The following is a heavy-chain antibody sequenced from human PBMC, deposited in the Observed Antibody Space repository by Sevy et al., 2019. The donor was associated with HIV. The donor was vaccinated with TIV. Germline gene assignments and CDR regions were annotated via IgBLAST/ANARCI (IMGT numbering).Heavy chain of an antibody. CDR1: GGSISRGGYY. CDR2: ISYSGST. V-gene: IGHV4-31*03. J-gene: IGHJ4*02. CDR3: AIEMGDS. Sequence: SETLSLTCTVSGGSISRGGYYWSWIRQHPGKGLEWIGYISYSGSTSYNPSLKSRLTISVDTSKNQFSLRLTSVIASDTAVYYCAIEMGDSWGKGILVTVSS.